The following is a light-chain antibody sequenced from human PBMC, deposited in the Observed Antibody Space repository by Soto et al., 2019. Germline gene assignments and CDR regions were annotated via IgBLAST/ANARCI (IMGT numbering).Light chain of an antibody. CDR2: AAS. V-gene: IGKV1-9*01. CDR3: QQLNSHPRT. Sequence: IQLTQSPSSLSASVGDRVTITCRASQGISSYLAGYQQKPGKAPKLLIYAASTLQSGVPSRFSGSGSGTDFTLTISSLQPEYFATYYCQQLNSHPRTFGQGTKVEIK. J-gene: IGKJ1*01. CDR1: QGISSY.